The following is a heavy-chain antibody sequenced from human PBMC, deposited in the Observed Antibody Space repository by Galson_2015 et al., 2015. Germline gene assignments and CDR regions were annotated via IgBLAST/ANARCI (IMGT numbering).Heavy chain of an antibody. CDR3: GRNVPADL. CDR1: GFSFRNYW. J-gene: IGHJ5*02. Sequence: SLRLSCAASGFSFRNYWMSWVRQAPGKGLEWVANIKQDGSEKYYVDSVKGRFTIPRDNDRNSVYLQMNSLRVEDTGVYYCGRNVPADLWGQGARVTVPS. CDR2: IKQDGSEK. V-gene: IGHV3-7*01.